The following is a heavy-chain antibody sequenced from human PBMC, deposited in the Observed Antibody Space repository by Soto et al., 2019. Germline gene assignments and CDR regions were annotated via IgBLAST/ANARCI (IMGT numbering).Heavy chain of an antibody. D-gene: IGHD2-8*02. J-gene: IGHJ4*02. V-gene: IGHV3-30*18. CDR3: VKGRSDTWSFDY. CDR1: GFTFSSCA. CDR2: VTPDGSLY. Sequence: QVQLVESGGGVVQPGRSLRLSCVASGFTFSSCAMHWVRQVPGKGLEWLAVVTPDGSLYPYGDSVKGRFSISRGNSRKTLYPQMDSLRPESTAVYCCVKGRSDTWSFDYWGQGTLFSAAS.